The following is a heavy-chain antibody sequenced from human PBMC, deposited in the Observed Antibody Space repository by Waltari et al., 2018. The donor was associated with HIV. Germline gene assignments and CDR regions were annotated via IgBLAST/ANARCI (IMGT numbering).Heavy chain of an antibody. J-gene: IGHJ2*01. D-gene: IGHD3-9*01. CDR3: ARGLDILTAHYHWYLDL. V-gene: IGHV4-61*02. CDR2: GYISGST. Sequence: QVQLQESGPGLVKPSQTLSLTCTVPGGSITSGPYHWTWIRQPAGKGLEWVGRGYISGSTNYNPSLRSRVTISVDTSKNQFSLKLTSVTAADTAVYYCARGLDILTAHYHWYLDLWGRGTLVTVSS. CDR1: GGSITSGPYH.